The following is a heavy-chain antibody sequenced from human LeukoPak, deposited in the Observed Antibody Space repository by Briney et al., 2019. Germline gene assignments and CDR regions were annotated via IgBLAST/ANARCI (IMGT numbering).Heavy chain of an antibody. CDR2: IYYSGST. V-gene: IGHV4-30-4*01. CDR1: GGSISSGDYY. J-gene: IGHJ4*02. D-gene: IGHD3-22*01. CDR3: ARVNTMIVLFDY. Sequence: SETLSLTCTVSGGSISSGDYYWSWIRQPPGKGLEWIGYIYYSGSTYYNPSLKSRVTISVDASKNQFSLKLSSVTAADTAVYYCARVNTMIVLFDYWGQGTLVTVSS.